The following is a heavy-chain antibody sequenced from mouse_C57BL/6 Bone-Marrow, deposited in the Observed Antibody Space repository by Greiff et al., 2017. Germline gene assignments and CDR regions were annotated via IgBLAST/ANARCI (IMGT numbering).Heavy chain of an antibody. V-gene: IGHV1-61*01. CDR2: IYPSDSET. CDR1: GYTFTSYW. J-gene: IGHJ4*01. Sequence: QVQLQQPGAELVRPGSSVKLSCKASGYTFTSYWMDWVKQRPGQGLEWIGNIYPSDSETHYNQKFQAKATLTVDKSSSTAYMQLSSLSSEDSAVYYCASLLRNSCCCAKDYWGKGTSVTVSS. D-gene: IGHD1-1*01. CDR3: ASLLRNSCCCAKDY.